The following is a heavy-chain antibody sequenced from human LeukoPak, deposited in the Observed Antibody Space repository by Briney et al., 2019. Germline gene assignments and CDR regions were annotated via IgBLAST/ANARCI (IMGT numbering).Heavy chain of an antibody. V-gene: IGHV3-23*01. CDR1: GFTFSSYG. J-gene: IGHJ4*02. Sequence: SGGSLRLSCAASGFTFSSYGMSWVRQAPGKGLEWVSAISGSGGSTYYADSVMGRFTISRDNAKNSLYLQMSSLRAEDTAVYYCARSPNYKGYFDYWGQGTLVTVSS. CDR2: ISGSGGST. CDR3: ARSPNYKGYFDY. D-gene: IGHD3-10*01.